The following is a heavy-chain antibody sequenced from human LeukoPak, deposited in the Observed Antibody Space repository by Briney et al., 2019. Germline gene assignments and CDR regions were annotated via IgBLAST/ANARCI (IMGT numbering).Heavy chain of an antibody. CDR3: ARQRFLEWYFDY. CDR2: IYYSGST. J-gene: IGHJ4*02. CDR1: GGSISSSY. Sequence: TSETLSLTCTVSGGSISSSYWSWIRQPPGKGLEWIGYIYYSGSTNQNPSLKSRVTISVDTSKNQFSLKLSSVTAADTAVYYCARQRFLEWYFDYWGQGALVTVSS. D-gene: IGHD3-3*01. V-gene: IGHV4-59*08.